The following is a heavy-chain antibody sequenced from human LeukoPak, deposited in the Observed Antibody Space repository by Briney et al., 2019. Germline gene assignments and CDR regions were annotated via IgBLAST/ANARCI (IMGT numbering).Heavy chain of an antibody. D-gene: IGHD5-18*01. J-gene: IGHJ4*02. V-gene: IGHV1-2*02. CDR3: ARESAGYSYGLDFDY. CDR1: GYTFTGYY. Sequence: GASVKVSCKASGYTFTGYYMHWVRQAPGQGLEWMGWINPNSGGTNYAQKLQGRVTMTTDTSTSTAYMELRSLRSDDTAVYYCARESAGYSYGLDFDYWGQGTLVTVSS. CDR2: INPNSGGT.